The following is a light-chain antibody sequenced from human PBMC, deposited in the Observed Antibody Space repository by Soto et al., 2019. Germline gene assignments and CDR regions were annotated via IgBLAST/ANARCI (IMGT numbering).Light chain of an antibody. J-gene: IGKJ1*01. Sequence: VEKTKSGCTLCGCIVDRVTITCRASQSISSWLAWYQQKPGKAPKLLIYDASSLESGVPSRFSGSGSGTEFTLTISRLEPEDFAVYYCQQYGSSPWTFGQGTKVDIK. CDR3: QQYGSSPWT. CDR2: DAS. CDR1: QSISSW. V-gene: IGKV1-5*01.